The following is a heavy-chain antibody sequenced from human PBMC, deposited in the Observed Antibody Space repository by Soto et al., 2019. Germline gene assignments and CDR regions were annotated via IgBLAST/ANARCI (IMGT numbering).Heavy chain of an antibody. V-gene: IGHV3-48*01. CDR3: ARRSRDGYNFGHFDY. CDR2: ISSSSSTI. Sequence: GGSLRLSCAASGFTFSSYSMNWVRQAPGKGLEWVSYISSSSSTIYYADSVKGRFTISRDNAKNSVYLQMNSLRAEDTAVYYCARRSRDGYNFGHFDYWGQGTLVTVSS. J-gene: IGHJ4*02. D-gene: IGHD5-12*01. CDR1: GFTFSSYS.